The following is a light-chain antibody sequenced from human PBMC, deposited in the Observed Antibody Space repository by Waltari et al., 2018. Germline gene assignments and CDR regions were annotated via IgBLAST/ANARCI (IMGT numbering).Light chain of an antibody. J-gene: IGLJ1*01. V-gene: IGLV2-14*03. CDR3: TSYTSRHSLV. Sequence: QSALTPPASVSGSPGQSITISCPGTSRDVGDYDWVSWYQQHPGKAPKVVIFDVSYRPSGVSNRFSGSKSGNTASLTISGLQAEDEADYYCTSYTSRHSLVFGTGTKVTVL. CDR2: DVS. CDR1: SRDVGDYDW.